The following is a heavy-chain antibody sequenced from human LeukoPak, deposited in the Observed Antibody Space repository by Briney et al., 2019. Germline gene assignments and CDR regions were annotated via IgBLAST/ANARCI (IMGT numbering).Heavy chain of an antibody. J-gene: IGHJ5*02. D-gene: IGHD3-10*01. CDR2: IYHSGST. CDR3: ARGQYYYGSGSSGPWFDP. V-gene: IGHV4-38-2*02. CDR1: GYSISSGYY. Sequence: SETLSLTCTVSGYSISSGYYWGWIRQPPGKGLEWIGSIYHSGSTYYNPSLKSRVTMSVDTSKNQFSLKLSSVTAADTAVYYCARGQYYYGSGSSGPWFDPWGQGTLVTVSS.